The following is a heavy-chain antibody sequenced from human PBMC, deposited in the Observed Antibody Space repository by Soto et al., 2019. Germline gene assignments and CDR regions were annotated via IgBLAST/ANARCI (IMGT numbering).Heavy chain of an antibody. J-gene: IGHJ4*02. CDR1: GGSISSSSYY. CDR2: IYYSGST. Sequence: SETLSLTCTVSGGSISSSSYYWGWIRQPPGKGLEWIGSIYYSGSTYYNPSLKSRVTISVDTSKNQFSLKLSSVTAADTAVYYCARIRIAAAGMGGFDYWGQGTLGTVSS. V-gene: IGHV4-39*01. D-gene: IGHD6-13*01. CDR3: ARIRIAAAGMGGFDY.